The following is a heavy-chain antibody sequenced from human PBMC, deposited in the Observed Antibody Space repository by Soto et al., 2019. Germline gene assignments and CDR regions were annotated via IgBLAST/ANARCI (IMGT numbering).Heavy chain of an antibody. D-gene: IGHD3-10*01. J-gene: IGHJ4*02. CDR1: GFTFSNAW. Sequence: GGSLRLSCAASGFTFSNAWMSWVRQAPGKGLEWVGRIKSKTDGGTTDYAAPVKGRFTISRDDSKNTLYLQMNSLKTEDTAVYYCTTEVGRVTMVRGVMEDPIDYWGQGTLVTVSS. CDR2: IKSKTDGGTT. V-gene: IGHV3-15*01. CDR3: TTEVGRVTMVRGVMEDPIDY.